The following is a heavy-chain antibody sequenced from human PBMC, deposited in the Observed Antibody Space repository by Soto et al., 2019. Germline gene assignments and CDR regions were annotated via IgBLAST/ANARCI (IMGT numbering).Heavy chain of an antibody. V-gene: IGHV3-21*01. Sequence: EVQLVESGGGLVKPGGSLRLSCAASGFTFSSYSMNWVRQAPGKGLEWVSSISSSSSYIYYADSVKGRFTISRDNAKNSLYLQMNSLRAEDTAVYYCARSDYGDFSLYYYYGMDVWGQGTTVTVSS. J-gene: IGHJ6*02. CDR2: ISSSSSYI. D-gene: IGHD4-17*01. CDR3: ARSDYGDFSLYYYYGMDV. CDR1: GFTFSSYS.